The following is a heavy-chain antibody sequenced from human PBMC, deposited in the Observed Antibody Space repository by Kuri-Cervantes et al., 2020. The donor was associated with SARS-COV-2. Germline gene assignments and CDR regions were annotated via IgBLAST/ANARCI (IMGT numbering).Heavy chain of an antibody. Sequence: SETLSLTCTVSGYSISSGYYWGWIRQPPGKGLEWIGSIYHSGSTYYNPSLKSRVTISVDTSKNQFSLKLSSVTAADTAVYYCARGAIAAAAFGYWGQGTLVTVSS. J-gene: IGHJ4*02. CDR3: ARGAIAAAAFGY. CDR1: GYSISSGYY. D-gene: IGHD6-13*01. V-gene: IGHV4-38-2*02. CDR2: IYHSGST.